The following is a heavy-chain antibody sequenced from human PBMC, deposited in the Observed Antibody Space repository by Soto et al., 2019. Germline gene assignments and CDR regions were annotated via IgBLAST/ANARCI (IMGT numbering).Heavy chain of an antibody. CDR3: AREHSSSWRFYY. V-gene: IGHV1-8*01. Sequence: ASVKVSCKASGDTFTSYDINWVRQATGQGLEWMGWMNPNSGNTGYAQKFQGRVTMTRNTSISTAYMELSSLRSEDTAVYYCAREHSSSWRFYYWGQGTLGTVSS. CDR1: GDTFTSYD. J-gene: IGHJ4*02. D-gene: IGHD6-13*01. CDR2: MNPNSGNT.